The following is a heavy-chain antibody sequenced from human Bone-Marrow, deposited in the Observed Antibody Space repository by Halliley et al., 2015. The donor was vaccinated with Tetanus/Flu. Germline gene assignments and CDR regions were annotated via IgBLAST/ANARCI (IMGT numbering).Heavy chain of an antibody. J-gene: IGHJ4*02. CDR2: INYSGSP. V-gene: IGHV4-31*02. Sequence: LEGIGYINYSGSPYYNLSLKRRAITSVDTSKNLFSLKLSSVTAADTAVYYCARYRGGGFFDYWGQGTLVTVSS. D-gene: IGHD3-10*01. CDR3: ARYRGGGFFDY.